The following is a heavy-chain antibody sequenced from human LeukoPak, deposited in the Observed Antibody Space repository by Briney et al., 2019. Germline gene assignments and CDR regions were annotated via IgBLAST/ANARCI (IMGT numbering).Heavy chain of an antibody. J-gene: IGHJ6*03. CDR2: INHSGST. CDR1: GGSFSGYY. D-gene: IGHD6-13*01. V-gene: IGHV4-34*01. CDR3: AAATNYYYYYYMDV. Sequence: AETLSLTCAVYGGSFSGYYWSWIRQPPGKGLEWIGEINHSGSTNYNPSLKSRVTISVDTSKNQFSLKLSSVTAADTAVYYCAAATNYYYYYYMDVWGKGTTVTVSS.